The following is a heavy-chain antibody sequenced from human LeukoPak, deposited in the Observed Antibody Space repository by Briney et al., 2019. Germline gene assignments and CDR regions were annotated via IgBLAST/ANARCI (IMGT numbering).Heavy chain of an antibody. Sequence: GGSLRLSCAASGFTFNSYSMSWVRQAPGKGLEWVSYISSSDSTIYYADSVKGRFTISRDNSRDTLSVQINSLRAEDTAVYYCAKLQSVVIPAAMLGFDYWGQGILVTVSS. CDR1: GFTFNSYS. CDR2: ISSSDSTI. V-gene: IGHV3-48*01. J-gene: IGHJ4*02. D-gene: IGHD2-2*01. CDR3: AKLQSVVIPAAMLGFDY.